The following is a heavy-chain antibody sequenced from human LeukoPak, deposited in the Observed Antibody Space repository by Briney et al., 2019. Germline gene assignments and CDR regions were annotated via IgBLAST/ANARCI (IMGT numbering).Heavy chain of an antibody. CDR1: GFTFISYN. Sequence: GGSLRLSCAASGFTFISYNMNWVRQAPGKGLEGVSYLSSSSSRIYYADSVRGRFTVSRDSAKSSLFLQMNSLRAEDTAVYYCARDGNRDGDMDVWGKGTTITVSS. CDR3: ARDGNRDGDMDV. J-gene: IGHJ6*03. CDR2: LSSSSSRI. V-gene: IGHV3-48*01. D-gene: IGHD1-1*01.